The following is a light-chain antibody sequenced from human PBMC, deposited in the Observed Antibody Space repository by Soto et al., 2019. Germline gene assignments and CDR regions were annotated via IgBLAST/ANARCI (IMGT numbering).Light chain of an antibody. Sequence: ETLLTQAPDSLSLSPGERATLSCRASQSINGNYFAWYQQKPGQAPRLLFYSASSRVTGIPGRFTASGSGTDFTLTISRLEPEDFAVYICQQYGKLPFTFGGGTNVDIK. V-gene: IGKV3-20*01. CDR3: QQYGKLPFT. CDR2: SAS. CDR1: QSINGNY. J-gene: IGKJ4*01.